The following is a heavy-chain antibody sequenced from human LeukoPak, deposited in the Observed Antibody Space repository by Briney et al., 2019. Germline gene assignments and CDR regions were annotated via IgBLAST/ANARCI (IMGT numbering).Heavy chain of an antibody. J-gene: IGHJ6*03. CDR3: ATVPASHYYYYMDV. CDR2: IYHSGST. Sequence: SETLSLTCTVSGGSFSSTNNYWSWIRQHPGKGLEWIGYIYHSGSTFYNPSLKTRVTISIDTSKNQFSLKLSSVTAADTAVYYCATVPASHYYYYMDVWGKGTTVTVSS. V-gene: IGHV4-31*03. CDR1: GGSFSSTNNY. D-gene: IGHD2-2*01.